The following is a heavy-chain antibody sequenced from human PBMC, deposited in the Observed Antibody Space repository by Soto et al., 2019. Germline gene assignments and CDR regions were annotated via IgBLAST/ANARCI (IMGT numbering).Heavy chain of an antibody. CDR3: TRQAKESDY. Sequence: PGGSLRLSCAASGFSFSGSAIHWVRQASGKGLEWVGRIRSKANSYATAYAASVKGRFTISRDDSKNTAYLQMNSLKTEDTAVYYCTRQAKESDYWGQGTQVTVSS. CDR2: IRSKANSYAT. J-gene: IGHJ4*02. V-gene: IGHV3-73*01. CDR1: GFSFSGSA.